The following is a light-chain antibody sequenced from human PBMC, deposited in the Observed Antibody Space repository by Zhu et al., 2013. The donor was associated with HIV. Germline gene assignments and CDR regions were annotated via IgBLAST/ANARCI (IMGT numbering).Light chain of an antibody. J-gene: IGKJ4*01. CDR2: DAS. CDR3: QQYGWSPLT. V-gene: IGKV3-11*01. CDR1: QSVRSY. Sequence: EIVLTQSPATLALSPGERATLSCRASQSVRSYLAWYQQKPGQAPRLVIYDASRRATGIPARFSGSGSGTDFTLTISRVEPEDFAVYYCQQYGWSPLTFGGGTTMEIK.